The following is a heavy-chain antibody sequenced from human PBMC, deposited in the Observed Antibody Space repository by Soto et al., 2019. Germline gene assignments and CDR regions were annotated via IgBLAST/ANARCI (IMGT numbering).Heavy chain of an antibody. CDR2: IKSKTDGGTT. D-gene: IGHD6-13*01. CDR3: ARGAAAPVGWFDP. V-gene: IGHV3-15*01. Sequence: EVQLVESGGGLVKPGGSLRLSCAASGFTFSNAWMSWVRQAPGKGLEWVGRIKSKTDGGTTDYAAPVKGRFTISRDNAKNSVYLQMNSLRVEDTAVYYCARGAAAPVGWFDPWGQGTQVTVSS. J-gene: IGHJ5*02. CDR1: GFTFSNAW.